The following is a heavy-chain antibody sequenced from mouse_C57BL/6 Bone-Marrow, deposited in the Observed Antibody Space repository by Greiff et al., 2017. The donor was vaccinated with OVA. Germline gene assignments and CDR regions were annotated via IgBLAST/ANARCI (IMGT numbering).Heavy chain of an antibody. Sequence: DVMLVESGGGLVQPGGSLKLSCAASGFTFSDYYMYWVRQTPEKRLEWVAYISNGGGSTYYPDTVKGRFTISRDNAKNTLYLQMSRLKSEDTAMYYCARRNYYGSSSLSYAMDYWGQGTSVTVSS. J-gene: IGHJ4*01. V-gene: IGHV5-12*01. CDR2: ISNGGGST. CDR3: ARRNYYGSSSLSYAMDY. CDR1: GFTFSDYY. D-gene: IGHD1-1*01.